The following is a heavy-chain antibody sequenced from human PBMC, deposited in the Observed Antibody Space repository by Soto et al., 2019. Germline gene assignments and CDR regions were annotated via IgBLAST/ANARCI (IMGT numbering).Heavy chain of an antibody. CDR1: GGSISSGGYY. Sequence: SETLSLTCTVSGGSISSGGYYWSWIRQHPGKGLEWIGYIYYSGSTYYNPSLKSRVTISVDTSKNQFSLKLSSVTAADMAVYYCASTLVITYAFDIWGQGTMVTVSS. D-gene: IGHD3-22*01. CDR2: IYYSGST. CDR3: ASTLVITYAFDI. V-gene: IGHV4-31*03. J-gene: IGHJ3*02.